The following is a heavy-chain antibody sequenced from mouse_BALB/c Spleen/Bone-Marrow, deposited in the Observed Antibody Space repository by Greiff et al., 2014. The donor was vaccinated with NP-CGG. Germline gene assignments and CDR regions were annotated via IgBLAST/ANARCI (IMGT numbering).Heavy chain of an antibody. D-gene: IGHD1-1*01. CDR3: ARDRGGLLFDY. V-gene: IGHV7-3*02. CDR2: IRNKANGYTT. Sequence: EVMLVESGGGLVQPGGSLRLSCATSGFTFTDYYMNWVRQPPGKALEWLGFIRNKANGYTTEYSASVKGRFTISRDNSQSILYLQMNTLGAEDSATYYCARDRGGLLFDYWGQGTTLPVSS. J-gene: IGHJ2*01. CDR1: GFTFTDYY.